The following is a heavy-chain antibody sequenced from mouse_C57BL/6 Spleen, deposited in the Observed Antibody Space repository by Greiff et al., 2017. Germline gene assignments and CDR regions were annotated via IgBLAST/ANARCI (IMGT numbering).Heavy chain of an antibody. D-gene: IGHD2-4*01. CDR2: ISYDGSN. Sequence: DVKLVESGPGLVKPSQSLSLTCSVTGYSITSGYYWNWIRQFPGNKLEWMGYISYDGSNNYNPSLKNRISITRDTSKNQFFLKLNSVTTEDTATYYCATVNYDYFYAMDYWGQGTSVTVSS. J-gene: IGHJ4*01. CDR1: GYSITSGYY. V-gene: IGHV3-6*01. CDR3: ATVNYDYFYAMDY.